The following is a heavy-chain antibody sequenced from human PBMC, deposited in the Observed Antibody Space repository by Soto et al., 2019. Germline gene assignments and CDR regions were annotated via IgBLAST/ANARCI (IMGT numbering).Heavy chain of an antibody. CDR1: GGSISSYY. J-gene: IGHJ4*02. V-gene: IGHV4-59*01. CDR3: ARETAYSSSSDYFDY. CDR2: IYYSGST. Sequence: SETLSLTCTVSGGSISSYYRSCIKQPPGKGLEWIGYIYYSGSTNYNPSLKSRVTISVDTSKNQFSLKLSSVTAADTAVYYCARETAYSSSSDYFDYWGQGTLVTVSS. D-gene: IGHD6-6*01.